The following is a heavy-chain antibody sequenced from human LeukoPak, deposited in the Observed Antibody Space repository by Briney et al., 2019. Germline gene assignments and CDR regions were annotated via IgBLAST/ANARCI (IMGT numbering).Heavy chain of an antibody. CDR2: INPNGGGT. V-gene: IGHV1-2*02. CDR1: GYVFTGYY. CDR3: ARQTYYYDSSGFDY. D-gene: IGHD3-22*01. J-gene: IGHJ4*02. Sequence: ASVKVSCKTSGYVFTGYYMHWVRQAPGQGLEWMGWINPNGGGTNYAQKFQGRVTMTRDTSISTAYMELSRLRSEDTAVYYCARQTYYYDSSGFDYWGQGTLVTVSS.